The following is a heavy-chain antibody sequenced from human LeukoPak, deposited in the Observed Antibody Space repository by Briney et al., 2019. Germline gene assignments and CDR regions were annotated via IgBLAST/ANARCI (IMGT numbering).Heavy chain of an antibody. D-gene: IGHD2-2*01. CDR2: ISAYNGNT. CDR3: ARDGIVVVPAAQFNWFDP. CDR1: GYTFTSYA. J-gene: IGHJ5*02. Sequence: ASVKVSCKASGYTFTSYAMNWVRQAPGQGLEWMGWISAYNGNTNYAQKLQGRVTMTTDTSTSTAYMELRSLRSDDTAVYYCARDGIVVVPAAQFNWFDPWGQGTLVTVSS. V-gene: IGHV1-18*01.